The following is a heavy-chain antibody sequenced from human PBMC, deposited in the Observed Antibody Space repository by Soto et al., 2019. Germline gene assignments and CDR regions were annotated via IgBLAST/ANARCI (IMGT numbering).Heavy chain of an antibody. Sequence: GGSLRLSCAASGFTSSSYGMHWVRQAPGKGLEWVAVIWYDGSNKYYADSVKGRFTISRDNSKNTLYLQMNSLRAEDTAVYYCATSKPYGDPFDYWGQGTLVTVSS. J-gene: IGHJ4*02. CDR2: IWYDGSNK. D-gene: IGHD4-17*01. CDR1: GFTSSSYG. V-gene: IGHV3-33*01. CDR3: ATSKPYGDPFDY.